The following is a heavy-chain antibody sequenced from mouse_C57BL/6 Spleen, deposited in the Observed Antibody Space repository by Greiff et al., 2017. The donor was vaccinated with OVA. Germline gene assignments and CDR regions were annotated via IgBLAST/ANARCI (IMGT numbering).Heavy chain of an antibody. J-gene: IGHJ3*01. Sequence: EVKLVESGAELVRPGASVKLSCTASGFNFNDYYMHWVKQRPEQGLEWIGRIDPENGDTEYATKFQGKATIPADTSSNTASQQLSSMTSEDTSVFYCSSKYYGSSLFAYWGQGTLVTVSA. CDR2: IDPENGDT. V-gene: IGHV14-4*01. CDR1: GFNFNDYY. CDR3: SSKYYGSSLFAY. D-gene: IGHD1-1*01.